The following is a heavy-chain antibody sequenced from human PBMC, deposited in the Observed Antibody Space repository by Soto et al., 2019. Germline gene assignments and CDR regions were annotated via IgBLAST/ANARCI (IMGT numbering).Heavy chain of an antibody. CDR2: IYPGDSDT. J-gene: IGHJ6*02. CDR1: GYSFTIYW. Sequence: GESLKISCNGSGYSFTIYWIGWVRQMPGKGLEWMGIIYPGDSDTRYSPSFQGQVTISADKSISTAYLQWSSLKASDTAMYYCARRGLGTQQYHYYYYGMDVWGQGTTVTVSS. D-gene: IGHD1-1*01. V-gene: IGHV5-51*01. CDR3: ARRGLGTQQYHYYYYGMDV.